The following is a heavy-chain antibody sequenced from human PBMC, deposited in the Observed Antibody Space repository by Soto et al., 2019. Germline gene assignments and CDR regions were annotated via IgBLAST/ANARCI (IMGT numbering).Heavy chain of an antibody. D-gene: IGHD3-9*01. Sequence: GESLKISCKVSGYSFTSYWISWVRQMPGKGLEWMGRIDPSDSYTNYSPSFQGHVTISADKSISTAYLQWSSLKASDTAMYYCGRDLTEGYYYYGMDVWGQGTTVTVSS. CDR1: GYSFTSYW. V-gene: IGHV5-10-1*01. CDR3: GRDLTEGYYYYGMDV. J-gene: IGHJ6*02. CDR2: IDPSDSYT.